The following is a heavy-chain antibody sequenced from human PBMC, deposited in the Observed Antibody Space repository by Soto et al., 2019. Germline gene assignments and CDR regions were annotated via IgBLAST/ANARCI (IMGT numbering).Heavy chain of an antibody. CDR1: GFTFSSYG. V-gene: IGHV3-30*18. J-gene: IGHJ6*02. D-gene: IGHD6-6*01. CDR3: AKDRIAARYYYYYYGMDV. Sequence: GGSLRLSCAASGFTFSSYGMHWVRQAPGKGLEWVAVISYDGSNKYYADSVKGRFTISRDNSKDTLYLQMNSLRAEDTAVYYCAKDRIAARYYYYYYGMDVWGQGTTVTVSS. CDR2: ISYDGSNK.